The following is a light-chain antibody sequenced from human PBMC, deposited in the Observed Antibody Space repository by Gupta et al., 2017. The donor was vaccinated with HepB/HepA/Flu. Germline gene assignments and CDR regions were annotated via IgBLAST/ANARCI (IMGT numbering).Light chain of an antibody. V-gene: IGLV3-21*03. CDR3: QVWDSSSDRV. CDR2: DDS. CDR1: KIGSKS. Sequence: SYVLTQPPSVSVAPGKTARITCGGNKIGSKSVHWYQQKSGQAPVLVAYDDSDRPSGIPERFSGSNSGNTATLTISSVEAGDEADYYCQVWDSSSDRVFGGGTKLTVL. J-gene: IGLJ3*02.